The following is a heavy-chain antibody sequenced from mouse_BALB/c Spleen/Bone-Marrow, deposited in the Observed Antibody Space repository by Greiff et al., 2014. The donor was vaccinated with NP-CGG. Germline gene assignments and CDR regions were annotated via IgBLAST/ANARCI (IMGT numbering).Heavy chain of an antibody. Sequence: QVHVKQSGAELVKPGASVKLSCKASGYTFTSYYMYWVKQRPGQGLEWFGEINPSNGGTNFNEKFKNKATLTVDKSSSTAYMQLSSLTSEDSAVYYCSRGRRDALDYWGQGTSVTDSS. J-gene: IGHJ4*01. V-gene: IGHV1S81*02. CDR2: INPSNGGT. CDR3: SRGRRDALDY. CDR1: GYTFTSYY.